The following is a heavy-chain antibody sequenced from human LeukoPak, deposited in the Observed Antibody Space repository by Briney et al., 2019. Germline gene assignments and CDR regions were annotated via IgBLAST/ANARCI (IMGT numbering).Heavy chain of an antibody. CDR3: ATVAVRHGM. CDR1: GFTFTNAW. CDR2: IKSKTDGETT. D-gene: IGHD6-19*01. V-gene: IGHV3-15*01. Sequence: GGSLRLSCAASGFTFTNAWMSWVRQAPGKGLEWVGRIKSKTDGETTDFAAPVKGRFTISRDDSKNTLYLQMDSLKTEDTAVYYCATVAVRHGMWGQGTPVTVSS. J-gene: IGHJ4*02.